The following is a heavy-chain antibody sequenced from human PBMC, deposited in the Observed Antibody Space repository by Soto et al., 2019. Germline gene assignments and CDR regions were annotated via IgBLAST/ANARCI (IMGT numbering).Heavy chain of an antibody. V-gene: IGHV4-39*07. CDR2: IYYSGNT. CDR3: ARSVFP. Sequence: PSETLSLTCSVSSASLSSSTYYWSWIRQPPGRGPEWIGSIYYSGNTYYKPSLKSRVSISIDTSRNQFSLKLTSVTAADTAVYYCARSVFPWGQGTLVTVSS. J-gene: IGHJ5*02. CDR1: SASLSSSTYY.